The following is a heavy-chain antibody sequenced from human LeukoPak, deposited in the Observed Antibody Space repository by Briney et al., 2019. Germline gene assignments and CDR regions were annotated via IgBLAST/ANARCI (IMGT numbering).Heavy chain of an antibody. D-gene: IGHD6-13*01. CDR1: GFTFSSYW. J-gene: IGHJ4*02. CDR2: IKSDGSST. Sequence: GGPLRLSCAASGFTFSSYWMHWVRQAPGKGLVWVSRIKSDGSSTSYADSVKGRFTISRDNAKNTLYLQMNSLRAEDTAVYYCARVAGGSSPYYFDYWGRGTLVTVSS. V-gene: IGHV3-74*01. CDR3: ARVAGGSSPYYFDY.